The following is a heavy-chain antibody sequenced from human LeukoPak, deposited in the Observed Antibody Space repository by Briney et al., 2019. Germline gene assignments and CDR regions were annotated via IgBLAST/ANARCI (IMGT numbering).Heavy chain of an antibody. D-gene: IGHD3-3*01. CDR1: GGSISSSSDY. CDR3: ARVAPFGVVKYFDY. Sequence: SETLSLTCTVSGGSISSSSDYWGWIRQPPGKGLEWIGNIYYISGSTYYNPSLKSRLTMSVDTSKNQFSLKLSSVTAADTAVYYCARVAPFGVVKYFDYWGQGTLVTVSS. V-gene: IGHV4-39*07. J-gene: IGHJ4*02. CDR2: IYYISGST.